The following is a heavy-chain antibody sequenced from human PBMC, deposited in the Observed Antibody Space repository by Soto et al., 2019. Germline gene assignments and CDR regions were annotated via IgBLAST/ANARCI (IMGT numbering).Heavy chain of an antibody. J-gene: IGHJ5*02. D-gene: IGHD4-17*01. V-gene: IGHV5-10-1*01. Sequence: PGESLKISCKGSVYNFTHDWTNWVRQKPGKGLEWVGRIDASDSYVRYSPSLQGHVTLSVDNSIITAYVQRDSLKASDSSMYSCAGLGRTTVTTFDPSGQGTLVKVSS. CDR3: AGLGRTTVTTFDP. CDR1: VYNFTHDW. CDR2: IDASDSYV.